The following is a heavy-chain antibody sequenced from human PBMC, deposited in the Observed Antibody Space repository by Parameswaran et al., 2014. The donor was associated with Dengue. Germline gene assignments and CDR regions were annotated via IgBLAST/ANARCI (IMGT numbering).Heavy chain of an antibody. J-gene: IGHJ4*02. CDR2: IYYSGST. V-gene: IGHV4-31*02. Sequence: VRQAPGKGLEWIGYIYYSGSTYYNPSLKSRVTISVDTSKNQFSLKLSSVTAADTAVYYCASGYYDSSGYSFDYWGQGTLVTVSS. D-gene: IGHD3-22*01. CDR3: ASGYYDSSGYSFDY.